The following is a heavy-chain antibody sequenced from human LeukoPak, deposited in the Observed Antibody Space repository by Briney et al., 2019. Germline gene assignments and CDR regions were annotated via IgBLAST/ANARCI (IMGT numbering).Heavy chain of an antibody. D-gene: IGHD1-26*01. V-gene: IGHV3-23*01. CDR2: ISDRGGTV. J-gene: IGHJ4*02. Sequence: GGSLRLSCAASGFTFSSYAMSWVRQAPGKGLERVSGISDRGGTVYYADSVKGRFTISRDNSKNSLYLQMNSLRAEDTAVYYCTKKLSGSYKGFDSWGQGTLVTVSS. CDR1: GFTFSSYA. CDR3: TKKLSGSYKGFDS.